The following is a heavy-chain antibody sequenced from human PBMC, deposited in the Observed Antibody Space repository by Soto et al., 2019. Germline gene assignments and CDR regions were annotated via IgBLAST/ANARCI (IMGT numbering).Heavy chain of an antibody. D-gene: IGHD2-2*01. J-gene: IGHJ4*02. V-gene: IGHV1-2*02. Sequence: ASVKVSCKTSGYTFTGYYTHWVRQTPGQGLEWMGWINPNSGDTHYAQKFQGRVTMTRDMSISTAYLELSRLRSDDTAMYYCTREANYCSSTNCHIDYWGQGTLVTVSS. CDR2: INPNSGDT. CDR3: TREANYCSSTNCHIDY. CDR1: GYTFTGYY.